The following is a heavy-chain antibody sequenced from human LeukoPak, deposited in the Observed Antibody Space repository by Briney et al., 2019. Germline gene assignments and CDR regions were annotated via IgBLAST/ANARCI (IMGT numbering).Heavy chain of an antibody. D-gene: IGHD5-12*01. V-gene: IGHV3-30-3*01. CDR2: ISYDGSNK. Sequence: GGSLRLSCSASGFTFRSYAMHWVRQAPGKGLEWVAVISYDGSNKYYADSVKGRFTISRDNSKNTLYLQMNSLRAEDTAVYYCASAVDIVATIDYWGQGTLVTVSS. CDR1: GFTFRSYA. CDR3: ASAVDIVATIDY. J-gene: IGHJ4*02.